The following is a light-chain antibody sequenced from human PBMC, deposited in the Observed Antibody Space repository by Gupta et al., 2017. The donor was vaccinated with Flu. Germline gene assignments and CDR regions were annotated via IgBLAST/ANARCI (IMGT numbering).Light chain of an antibody. CDR2: GNS. CDR3: AVRDDSLTGHYV. Sequence: QSVLAQPPSASGTPGQRVTISCSGSSSNIGSNNVNWYLQVPGTAPKLLLYGNSERPSGVPARFSGSKSGTSASLAISGLQSEDEADYYCAVRDDSLTGHYVFGSGTTVTVL. J-gene: IGLJ1*01. CDR1: SSNIGSNN. V-gene: IGLV1-44*01.